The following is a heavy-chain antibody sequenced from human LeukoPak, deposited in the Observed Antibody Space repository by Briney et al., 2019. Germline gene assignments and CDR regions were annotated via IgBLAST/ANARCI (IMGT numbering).Heavy chain of an antibody. D-gene: IGHD3-3*01. Sequence: GGSLRLSCAASGFTFSSYWMHWVRQAPGKGLVWVSRINSDGSSTSYADSVKGRFTISRDNAKNTLYLQMNSLRAEDTAVYYCAREDYDFWSGYYPFDYWGQGTLVTVSS. CDR1: GFTFSSYW. CDR3: AREDYDFWSGYYPFDY. CDR2: INSDGSST. J-gene: IGHJ4*02. V-gene: IGHV3-74*01.